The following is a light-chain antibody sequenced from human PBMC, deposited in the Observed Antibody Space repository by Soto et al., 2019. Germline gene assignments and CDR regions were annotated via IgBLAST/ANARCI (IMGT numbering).Light chain of an antibody. J-gene: IGLJ2*01. CDR3: QTWGTGIVI. V-gene: IGLV4-69*01. CDR1: SGHSNYA. Sequence: QLVLTQSPSASASLGASVKLTCTLSSGHSNYAIAWHQQQPEKGPRYLMKLNRDGSHSKGDGITNRSSGSSSGAERYLTSSSLHSEDAADDYCQTWGTGIVIFGGGTKLTVL. CDR2: LNRDGSH.